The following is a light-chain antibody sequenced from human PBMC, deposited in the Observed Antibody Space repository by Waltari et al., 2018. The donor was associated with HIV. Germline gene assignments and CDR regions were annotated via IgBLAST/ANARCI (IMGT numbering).Light chain of an antibody. CDR1: SSDVGSYNI. V-gene: IGLV2-23*01. CDR2: EAS. J-gene: IGLJ3*02. CDR3: CSYAGSSTLV. Sequence: QSALTQPASVSGSPGQSITISCTGTSSDVGSYNIFSWYHYHPGNPPKLMIYEASKRPSGVSNRFSGSKSGNTASLTISGLQAEDEADYYCCSYAGSSTLVFGGGTKLTVL.